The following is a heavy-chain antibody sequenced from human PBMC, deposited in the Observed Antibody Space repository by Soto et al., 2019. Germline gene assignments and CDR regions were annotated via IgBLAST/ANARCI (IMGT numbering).Heavy chain of an antibody. D-gene: IGHD2-15*01. J-gene: IGHJ5*02. Sequence: PGGSLRLSCAASGFTFSSYSMNWVRQAPGKGLEWVSYISSSSSTIYYADSVKGRFTISRDNAKNSLYLQMNSLRDEDTAVYYCARLLAHLPNLYNWFDPWGQGTLVTAPQ. CDR3: ARLLAHLPNLYNWFDP. CDR2: ISSSSSTI. CDR1: GFTFSSYS. V-gene: IGHV3-48*02.